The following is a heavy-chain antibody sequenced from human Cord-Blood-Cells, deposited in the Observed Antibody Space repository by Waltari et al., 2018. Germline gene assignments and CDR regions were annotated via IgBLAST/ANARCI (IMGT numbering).Heavy chain of an antibody. D-gene: IGHD3-9*01. Sequence: QVQLQQWGAGLLKPSETLSLTCAVYGGSFSGYYWSWIRQPPGKGLEWIGEINHSGSTNYNPPLKSRVTISVDTSKNQFSLKLSSVTAADTAVYYCARPSYYDILTGYYNYYFDYWGQGTLVTVSS. CDR1: GGSFSGYY. CDR2: INHSGST. J-gene: IGHJ4*02. V-gene: IGHV4-34*01. CDR3: ARPSYYDILTGYYNYYFDY.